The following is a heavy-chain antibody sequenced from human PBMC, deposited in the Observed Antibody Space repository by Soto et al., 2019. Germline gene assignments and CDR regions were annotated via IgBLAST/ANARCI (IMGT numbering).Heavy chain of an antibody. Sequence: SETLSLTCAVYCGSFSDYYWNWIRQPPGKGLEWIGEINNRGSMNYNPALVSGVNISIGKSREQFFLNLTCGTAADTAIYYCARGGLGTYWKPIDHWGQGTLVTVSS. J-gene: IGHJ4*01. CDR1: CGSFSDYY. V-gene: IGHV4-34*01. CDR2: INNRGSM. D-gene: IGHD3-10*01. CDR3: ARGGLGTYWKPIDH.